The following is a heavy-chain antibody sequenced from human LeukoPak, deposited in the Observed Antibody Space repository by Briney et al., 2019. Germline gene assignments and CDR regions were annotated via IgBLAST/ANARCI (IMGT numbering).Heavy chain of an antibody. J-gene: IGHJ4*02. CDR1: GFTFDDYA. CDR3: AKGLFLRAIVGANLFDY. V-gene: IGHV3-9*01. CDR2: FSWNSGSI. Sequence: GGSLRLSCAASGFTFDDYAMHWVRQAPGKGLEWVSGFSWNSGSIGYADSVKGRFTISRDNAKNSQYLQMNSLRAEDTALYYCAKGLFLRAIVGANLFDYWGQGTLVTVSS. D-gene: IGHD1-26*01.